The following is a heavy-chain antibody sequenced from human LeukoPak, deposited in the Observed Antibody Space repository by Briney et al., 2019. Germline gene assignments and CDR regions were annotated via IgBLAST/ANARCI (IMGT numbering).Heavy chain of an antibody. CDR3: AKDGCSGGSCSFVDY. D-gene: IGHD2-15*01. CDR2: ISSSSSYI. Sequence: PGGSLRLACAASGFTFSSYSMNWVRQAPGKGLEWVSFISSSSSYIYYADSMKGRFTISRDNSKNTLYLQMNSLRAEDTAVYYCAKDGCSGGSCSFVDYWGQGTLVTVSS. J-gene: IGHJ4*02. CDR1: GFTFSSYS. V-gene: IGHV3-21*01.